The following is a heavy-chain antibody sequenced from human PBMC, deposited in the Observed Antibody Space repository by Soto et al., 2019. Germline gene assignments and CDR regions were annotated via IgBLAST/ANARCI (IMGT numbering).Heavy chain of an antibody. Sequence: SETLSLTCTVSGGSISSYYWSWIRQPPGKGLEWIGYIYYSGSTNYNPSLKSRVTISVDTSKNQFSLKLSSVTAADTAVYFCARQRSIAAAGTPFYFDYWGQGTLVTVSS. CDR3: ARQRSIAAAGTPFYFDY. J-gene: IGHJ4*02. V-gene: IGHV4-59*01. CDR1: GGSISSYY. CDR2: IYYSGST. D-gene: IGHD6-13*01.